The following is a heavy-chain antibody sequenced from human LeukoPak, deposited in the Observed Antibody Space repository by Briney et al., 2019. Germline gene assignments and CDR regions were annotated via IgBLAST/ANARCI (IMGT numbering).Heavy chain of an antibody. D-gene: IGHD3-16*02. V-gene: IGHV4-39*07. Sequence: SETLSLTCTVSGVSISSSNSYWGWIRQLPGKGLEWFGSIYHSGSTYYNPSLKSRVTISVDTSKNQFSLKLSSVTAADTAVYYCAKDLRLGSYRPPGDFWGQGTLVTVSS. CDR1: GVSISSSNSY. J-gene: IGHJ4*02. CDR2: IYHSGST. CDR3: AKDLRLGSYRPPGDF.